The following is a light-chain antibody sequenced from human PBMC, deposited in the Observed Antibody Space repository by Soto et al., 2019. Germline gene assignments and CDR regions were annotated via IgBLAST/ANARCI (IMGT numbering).Light chain of an antibody. CDR2: DVS. V-gene: IGLV2-14*01. CDR1: SSDVGGYNY. J-gene: IGLJ3*02. CDR3: SSYTGSSTLV. Sequence: QSVLTQPASVSGSPGQSITISCTGTSSDVGGYNYVSWYQQHPGKAPKLMVYDVSSRPSGVSNRFSGSKSGNTASLTISGLQAEDEGDYYCSSYTGSSTLVFGGGTKVTVL.